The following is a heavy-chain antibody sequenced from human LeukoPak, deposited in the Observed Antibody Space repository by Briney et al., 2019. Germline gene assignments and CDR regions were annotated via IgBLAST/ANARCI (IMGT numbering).Heavy chain of an antibody. Sequence: ASVTVSCRSSGYTFTSYHVHWVRQAPGQGLEWMGLINLSGGSTTYAQRFQGRVTLTRDTSTSTVYMELSSLRSEDTAVYYCARDYVDDIPMIKDYWGQGTLVTVSS. CDR1: GYTFTSYH. CDR2: INLSGGST. J-gene: IGHJ4*02. V-gene: IGHV1-46*01. CDR3: ARDYVDDIPMIKDY. D-gene: IGHD2-8*01.